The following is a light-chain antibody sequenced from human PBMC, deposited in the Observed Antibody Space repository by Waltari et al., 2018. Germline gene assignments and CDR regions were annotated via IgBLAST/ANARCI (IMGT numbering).Light chain of an antibody. Sequence: DVQMTQSPSSLSASVGDRVTITCRASQTVYQYLNGYQQRQGQVPRLLFYTASTLQSGVPSRFSGSGSGTDFTLTITGLQPEDVGIYYCQQTSRTPLTFGGGTKVELK. CDR1: QTVYQY. J-gene: IGKJ4*01. V-gene: IGKV1-39*01. CDR3: QQTSRTPLT. CDR2: TAS.